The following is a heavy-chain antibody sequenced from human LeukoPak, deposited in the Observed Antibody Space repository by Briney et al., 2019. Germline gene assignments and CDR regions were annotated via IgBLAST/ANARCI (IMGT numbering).Heavy chain of an antibody. J-gene: IGHJ4*02. V-gene: IGHV1-2*02. D-gene: IGHD3-10*01. CDR1: GYTFTGYY. CDR2: INPNSGGT. CDR3: ARALSRQYGSGSYYDN. Sequence: GASVKVSCKASGYTFTGYYMHWVRQAPGQGLEWMGWINPNSGGTNYAQKFQGRVTMTRDTSISTAYMELSRLRSDDTAVYYCARALSRQYGSGSYYDNWGQGTLVTVSS.